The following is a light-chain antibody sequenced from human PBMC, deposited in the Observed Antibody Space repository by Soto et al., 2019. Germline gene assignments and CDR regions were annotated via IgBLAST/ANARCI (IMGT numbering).Light chain of an antibody. J-gene: IGKJ1*01. V-gene: IGKV3-20*01. CDR3: QQYSRLPLT. CDR2: AAS. CDR1: QSVTSGF. Sequence: EIVLTQSPGTLSFSPGGRATLSCRASQSVTSGFLAWYQHTRGQAPRLLMYAASTRATGIPDRFRGRGSGTDFTLTISRLEPEDFGVYYCQQYSRLPLTFGQGTKVDIK.